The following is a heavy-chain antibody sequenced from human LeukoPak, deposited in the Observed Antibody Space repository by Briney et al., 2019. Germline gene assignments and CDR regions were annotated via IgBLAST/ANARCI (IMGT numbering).Heavy chain of an antibody. J-gene: IGHJ5*02. D-gene: IGHD3-9*01. V-gene: IGHV4-30-4*08. CDR2: IYYSGST. CDR3: ASCPAMRRYYDILTGHVWFDP. CDR1: GGSISSGDYY. Sequence: TSETLSLTCTVSGGSISSGDYYWSWIRQPPGKGLEWIGYIYYSGSTYYNPSLKSRVTISVDTSKNQFSLKLSSVTAADTAVYYCASCPAMRRYYDILTGHVWFDPWGQGTLVTVSS.